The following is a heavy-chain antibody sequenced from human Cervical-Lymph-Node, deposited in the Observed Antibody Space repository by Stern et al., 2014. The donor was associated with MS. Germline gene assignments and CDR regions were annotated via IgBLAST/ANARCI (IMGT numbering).Heavy chain of an antibody. D-gene: IGHD6-19*01. Sequence: QVTLRESGPTLVKPTQTLTLTCSFSGFSLDTPCVGVGWIRQPPGKALEWLAFIYWNDDRHYKPSLKSRLTLTKDTYKNQVVFTMTNMDPVDTATYHCAQVSVEVGGQFEYWGQGTLVTVSS. CDR3: AQVSVEVGGQFEY. CDR1: GFSLDTPCVG. CDR2: IYWNDDR. V-gene: IGHV2-5*01. J-gene: IGHJ4*02.